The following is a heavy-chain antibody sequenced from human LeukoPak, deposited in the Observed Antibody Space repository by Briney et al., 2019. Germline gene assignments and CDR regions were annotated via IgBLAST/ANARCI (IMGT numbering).Heavy chain of an antibody. Sequence: ASVKVSCKASGYTFTSYGISWVRQAPGQGLEWMGWISAYNGNTNYAQKLQGRVTMTTDTSTSTAYMELRRLRSDDTAVYYCARDLNAYYDSSGSLDYWGQGTLVTVSS. CDR2: ISAYNGNT. D-gene: IGHD3-22*01. CDR3: ARDLNAYYDSSGSLDY. V-gene: IGHV1-18*01. CDR1: GYTFTSYG. J-gene: IGHJ4*02.